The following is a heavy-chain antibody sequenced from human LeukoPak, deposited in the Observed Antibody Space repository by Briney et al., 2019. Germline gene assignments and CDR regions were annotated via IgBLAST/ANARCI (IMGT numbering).Heavy chain of an antibody. Sequence: ASVKVSCKASGYTFTSYGISWVRQAPGQGLEWMGWISAYNDNTNYAQKLQGRVTMTTDTSTSTAYMELRSLRSDDTAVYYCARDVDSYGPFDYWGQGTLVTVSS. CDR1: GYTFTSYG. CDR2: ISAYNDNT. CDR3: ARDVDSYGPFDY. J-gene: IGHJ4*02. D-gene: IGHD5-18*01. V-gene: IGHV1-18*01.